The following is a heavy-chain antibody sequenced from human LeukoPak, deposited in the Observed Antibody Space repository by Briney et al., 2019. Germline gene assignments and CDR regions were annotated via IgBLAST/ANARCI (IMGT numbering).Heavy chain of an antibody. Sequence: SETLSLTCTVSGVSISSSTYYWGWIRQPPGKGLEWIGEINHSGSTNYNPSLKSRVTISVDTSKNQFSLKLSSVTAADTAVYYCRVTHEKIAVAGTNDYWGQGTLVTVSS. D-gene: IGHD6-19*01. J-gene: IGHJ4*02. CDR2: INHSGST. CDR3: RVTHEKIAVAGTNDY. V-gene: IGHV4-39*07. CDR1: GVSISSSTYY.